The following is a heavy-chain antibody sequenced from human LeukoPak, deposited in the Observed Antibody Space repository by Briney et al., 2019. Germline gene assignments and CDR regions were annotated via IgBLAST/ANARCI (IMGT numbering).Heavy chain of an antibody. Sequence: KPSETLSLTCDVYGGSFSGYYWSWIRQPPGKGLEWIGEINHSGSTNYNPSLKSRVTISVDTSKNQFSLKLSSVTAADTAVYYCARRPASSSRRVYFDYWGQGTLVTVSS. CDR1: GGSFSGYY. CDR2: INHSGST. V-gene: IGHV4-34*01. D-gene: IGHD6-13*01. J-gene: IGHJ4*02. CDR3: ARRPASSSRRVYFDY.